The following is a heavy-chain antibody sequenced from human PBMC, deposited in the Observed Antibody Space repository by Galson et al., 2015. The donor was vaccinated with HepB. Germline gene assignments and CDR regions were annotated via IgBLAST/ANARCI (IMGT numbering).Heavy chain of an antibody. CDR3: AKGGREYDYGPRHPPTDY. V-gene: IGHV3-30*18. D-gene: IGHD4/OR15-4a*01. Sequence: SLRLSCAASGFTFSSYGMGLEWVAVISFNGSNKYYADSVKGRFTISRDNSKNTLYLQMNSLRAEDTAVYYCAKGGREYDYGPRHPPTDYWGQGTLVTVSS. J-gene: IGHJ4*02. CDR1: GFTFSSY. CDR2: ISFNGSNK.